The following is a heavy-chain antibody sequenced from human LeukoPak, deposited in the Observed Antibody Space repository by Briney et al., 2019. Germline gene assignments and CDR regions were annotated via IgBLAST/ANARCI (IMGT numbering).Heavy chain of an antibody. J-gene: IGHJ4*02. Sequence: PGGSLRLSCAASGFTFSSSAMSWVRQVPGKGLEWVSGISASGGSTNYADSVRGRFTISRDNSKNTLYLQINSLRVEDTAVYYCATWGSGMSVQWGQGTLVTVSS. CDR1: GFTFSSSA. CDR3: ATWGSGMSVQ. CDR2: ISASGGST. D-gene: IGHD3-16*01. V-gene: IGHV3-23*01.